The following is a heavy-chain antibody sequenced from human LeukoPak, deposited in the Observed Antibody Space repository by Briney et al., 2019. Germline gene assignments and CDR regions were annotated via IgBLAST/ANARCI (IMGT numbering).Heavy chain of an antibody. CDR2: ISYDGSNK. CDR1: GFTFSSYA. J-gene: IGHJ6*02. D-gene: IGHD1-26*01. Sequence: GGSLRLSCAASGFTFSSYAMHWVRQAPGKGLEWVAVISYDGSNKYYADSVKGRFTISRDNSKNTLYLQMNSLRAEDTAVYYCARDSELGYYGMDVWGQGTRSPSP. CDR3: ARDSELGYYGMDV. V-gene: IGHV3-30-3*01.